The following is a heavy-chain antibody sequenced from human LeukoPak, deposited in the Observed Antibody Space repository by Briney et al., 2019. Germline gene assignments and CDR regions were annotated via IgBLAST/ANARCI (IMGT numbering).Heavy chain of an antibody. CDR2: VSGSSGTT. D-gene: IGHD3-10*01. Sequence: GGSLRLSCAAPGFTFSNYAMFWVRQAPGKGLEWVSSVSGSSGTTYYADSVKGRFAISRDDSKNTLYLQMNSLRVEDTAVYYCAKATSEFTSRCPDFWGQGTLVTVSS. CDR1: GFTFSNYA. J-gene: IGHJ4*02. CDR3: AKATSEFTSRCPDF. V-gene: IGHV3-23*01.